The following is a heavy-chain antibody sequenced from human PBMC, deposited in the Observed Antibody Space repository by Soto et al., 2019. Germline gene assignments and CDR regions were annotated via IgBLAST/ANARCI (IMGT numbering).Heavy chain of an antibody. CDR1: GGSISSGGYS. V-gene: IGHV4-30-2*01. CDR2: IYHSGST. D-gene: IGHD3-10*02. Sequence: PSETLSLTCAVSGGSISSGGYSWSWIRQPPGKGLEWIGYIYHSGSTYYNPSLKSRVTISVDRSKNQFSLKLSSVTAADTAVYYCARDLMSDDAFDIWGQGTMVTVS. J-gene: IGHJ3*02. CDR3: ARDLMSDDAFDI.